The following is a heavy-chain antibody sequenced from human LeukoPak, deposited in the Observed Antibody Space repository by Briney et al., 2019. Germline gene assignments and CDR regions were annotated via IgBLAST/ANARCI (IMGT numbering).Heavy chain of an antibody. D-gene: IGHD2-21*02. V-gene: IGHV3-33*01. Sequence: PRGSLRLSCAASGFTFSSYGMHWVRQAPGKGLEWVAVIWYDGSNKYYADSVKGRFTISRGNSKNTLYLQMNSLRAEDTAVYYCASDAAGGDTSLGDYWGQGTLVTVSS. CDR1: GFTFSSYG. J-gene: IGHJ4*02. CDR2: IWYDGSNK. CDR3: ASDAAGGDTSLGDY.